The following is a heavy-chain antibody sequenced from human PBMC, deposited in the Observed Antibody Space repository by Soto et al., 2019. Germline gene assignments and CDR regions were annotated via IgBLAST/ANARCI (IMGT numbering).Heavy chain of an antibody. CDR3: TRANWYSEY. Sequence: QVQLQESGPGLVKPSETLSLTCTVSGGSISNHSWSWIRQPPGKGLEWIGYIYYNGDTNYNPPLKSRVTMSVDTSKNQISLKLSAVNAADTAVYYCTRANWYSEYWGQGTLLTVSS. CDR1: GGSISNHS. J-gene: IGHJ4*02. D-gene: IGHD2-21*02. CDR2: IYYNGDT. V-gene: IGHV4-59*11.